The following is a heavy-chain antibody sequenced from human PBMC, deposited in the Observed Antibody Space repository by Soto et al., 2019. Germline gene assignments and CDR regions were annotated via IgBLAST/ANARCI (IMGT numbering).Heavy chain of an antibody. J-gene: IGHJ3*02. D-gene: IGHD3-22*01. CDR3: AKPAPPYDSQGYYPFDI. V-gene: IGHV3-9*01. Sequence: EVQLVESGGDLVLPGRSLRLSCTASGFTFDAFAMHWVRQAPGKGLEWVSGISWNSGSIGYADPVKGRFTISRDNAKKSLYLEMNSLKTEDTALYYCAKPAPPYDSQGYYPFDIWGQGTLVSVSS. CDR2: ISWNSGSI. CDR1: GFTFDAFA.